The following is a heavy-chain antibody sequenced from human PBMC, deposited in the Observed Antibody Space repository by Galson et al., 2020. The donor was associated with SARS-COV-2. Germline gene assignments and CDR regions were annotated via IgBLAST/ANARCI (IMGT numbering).Heavy chain of an antibody. CDR1: GFSFRNSA. J-gene: IGHJ4*02. D-gene: IGHD2-2*01. Sequence: GESLKLSCATSGFSFRNSAMNWVRQAPGTGLQWIALLSNNETQTYYADSVKGRFTISRDNSKTTLFLQMNGLRPEDTAVYYCARDHYVEVEDYWGQGTLVTVSA. V-gene: IGHV3-30*04. CDR2: LSNNETQT. CDR3: ARDHYVEVEDY.